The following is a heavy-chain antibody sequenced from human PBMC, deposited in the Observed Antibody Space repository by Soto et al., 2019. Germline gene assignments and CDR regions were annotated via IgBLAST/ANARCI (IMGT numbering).Heavy chain of an antibody. CDR2: IIPIFGTA. Sequence: QVQLVQSGAEVKKPGSSVKVSCKASGGTFSSYAISWVRQAPGQGLEWMGGIIPIFGTANYAKKFQGRVTITADESTSTAYMELSSLRSEETAVYYCARDKGTYGSGGSCYSEKSYWYFDLWGRGTLVTVSS. CDR1: GGTFSSYA. V-gene: IGHV1-69*01. J-gene: IGHJ2*01. D-gene: IGHD2-15*01. CDR3: ARDKGTYGSGGSCYSEKSYWYFDL.